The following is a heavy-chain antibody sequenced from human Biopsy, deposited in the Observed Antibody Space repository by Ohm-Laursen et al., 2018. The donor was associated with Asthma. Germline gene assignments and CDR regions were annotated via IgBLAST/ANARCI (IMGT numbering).Heavy chain of an antibody. CDR2: ISYDGNHK. J-gene: IGHJ4*02. CDR3: SKRRGYSGHDKDY. Sequence: SLRLSCAASGFMFRRFGMHWVRQAPGKGLEWVAVISYDGNHKFYEDAVKGRFTISRDNSKNTLYLQMNSLRTEDTAVYYCSKRRGYSGHDKDYWGQGTLVIVSS. V-gene: IGHV3-30*18. D-gene: IGHD5-12*01. CDR1: GFMFRRFG.